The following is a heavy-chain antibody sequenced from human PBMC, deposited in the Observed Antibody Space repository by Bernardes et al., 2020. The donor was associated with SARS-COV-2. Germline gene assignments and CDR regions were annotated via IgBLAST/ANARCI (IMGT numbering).Heavy chain of an antibody. J-gene: IGHJ6*02. V-gene: IGHV1-2*02. D-gene: IGHD5-18*01. CDR2: IYPPSGGT. CDR1: GYTFTDYY. Sequence: ASVKVSCKASGYTFTDYYMHWVRQAPGQGLEWMGWIYPPSGGTNYAQNFQGRVTMTRDTSISTAYLELSRLRSDDTALYYCARERWNTAGPYYYGMDVWGQGTTVTVSS. CDR3: ARERWNTAGPYYYGMDV.